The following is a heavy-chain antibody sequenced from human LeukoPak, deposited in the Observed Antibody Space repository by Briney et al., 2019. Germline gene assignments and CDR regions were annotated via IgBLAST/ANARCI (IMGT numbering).Heavy chain of an antibody. D-gene: IGHD6-13*01. V-gene: IGHV5-51*01. J-gene: IGHJ3*02. CDR1: GYSFTSYW. CDR2: IYPGDSDT. CDR3: ARLQRPAGDLKDAFDI. Sequence: GESLKISCKGSGYSFTSYWIGWVRQMPGKGLEWMGIIYPGDSDTRYSPSFQGQVTISADKSISTAYLQWSSLKASDTAMYYCARLQRPAGDLKDAFDIWGQGTMVTVSS.